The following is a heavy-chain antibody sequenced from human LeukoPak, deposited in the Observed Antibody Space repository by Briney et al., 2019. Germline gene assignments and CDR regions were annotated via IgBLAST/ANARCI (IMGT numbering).Heavy chain of an antibody. CDR1: GYTFTAYY. Sequence: ASVKVSCKASGYTFTAYYMHWVRQAPGQGLEWMGWIKPNSGVTNYAQKFQGRVTMTRDTSISTAYMELSSLRSDDSAVYYCAKVPGYGAERAFDIWGQGTMVTVSS. CDR2: IKPNSGVT. J-gene: IGHJ3*02. D-gene: IGHD4-17*01. V-gene: IGHV1-2*02. CDR3: AKVPGYGAERAFDI.